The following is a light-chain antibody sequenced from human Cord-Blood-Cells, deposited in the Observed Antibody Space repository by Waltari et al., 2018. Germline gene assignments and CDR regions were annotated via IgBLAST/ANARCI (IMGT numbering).Light chain of an antibody. Sequence: QSALTQPASVSGSPGQSITISCTGTSSDVGGYNYVSWYQQHPGKAPQLMLYAVSKRPSGVSNRFSGSKSGNTASLTISGLQAEDEADYYCSSYTSSSTWVFGGGTKLTVL. V-gene: IGLV2-14*01. CDR2: AVS. J-gene: IGLJ3*02. CDR3: SSYTSSSTWV. CDR1: SSDVGGYNY.